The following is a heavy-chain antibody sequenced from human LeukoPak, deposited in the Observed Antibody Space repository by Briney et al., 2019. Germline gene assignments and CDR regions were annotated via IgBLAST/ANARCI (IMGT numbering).Heavy chain of an antibody. Sequence: SETLSLTCTVSGGSISSYYWSWIRQPPGKGLEWIGYVYYRGSSNYNPSLKSRVTISQDTSKNRFSLKLTPVTAADTAVYFCAMGRSYFYYMDVWGEGTTVTVSS. D-gene: IGHD3-10*01. J-gene: IGHJ6*03. CDR1: GGSISSYY. CDR3: AMGRSYFYYMDV. CDR2: VYYRGSS. V-gene: IGHV4-59*01.